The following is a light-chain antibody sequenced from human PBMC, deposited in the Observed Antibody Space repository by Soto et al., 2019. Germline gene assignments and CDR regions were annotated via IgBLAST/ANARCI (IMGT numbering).Light chain of an antibody. CDR2: EGS. Sequence: QSALTQPASVSGSTGQSITISCTGTSSDVGSYNLVSWYQQHPGKAPKLMIYEGSKRPSGVSNRFSGSKSGNTASLTISGLQAEDEADYYCCSYAGSSTHVVFCGGIKLTVL. CDR3: CSYAGSSTHVV. J-gene: IGLJ2*01. V-gene: IGLV2-23*01. CDR1: SSDVGSYNL.